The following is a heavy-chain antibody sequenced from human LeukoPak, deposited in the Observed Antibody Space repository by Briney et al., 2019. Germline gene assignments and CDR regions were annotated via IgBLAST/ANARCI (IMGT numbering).Heavy chain of an antibody. CDR3: ARAKKYSSSSRWFDP. Sequence: GGSLRLSCAASEFSVGSNYMTWVRQAPGKGLEWVSLIYSGGSTYYADSVKGRFTISRDNSKNTLYLQMNSLRAEDTAVYYCARAKKYSSSSRWFDPWGQGTLVTVSS. D-gene: IGHD6-6*01. V-gene: IGHV3-66*01. CDR2: IYSGGST. CDR1: EFSVGSNY. J-gene: IGHJ5*02.